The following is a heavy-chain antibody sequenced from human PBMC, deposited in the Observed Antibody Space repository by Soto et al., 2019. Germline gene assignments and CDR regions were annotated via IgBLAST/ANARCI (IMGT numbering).Heavy chain of an antibody. D-gene: IGHD2-2*01. CDR1: GFTFSSYD. Sequence: GGSLRLSCAASGFTFSSYDMHWVRQATGKGLEWVSAIGTAGDTYYPGSVKGRFTISRENAKNSLYLQMNSLRAEDTAVYYCARGDIVVVPAAEDYYYYGMDVWGQGTTVTVSS. J-gene: IGHJ6*02. CDR3: ARGDIVVVPAAEDYYYYGMDV. CDR2: IGTAGDT. V-gene: IGHV3-13*01.